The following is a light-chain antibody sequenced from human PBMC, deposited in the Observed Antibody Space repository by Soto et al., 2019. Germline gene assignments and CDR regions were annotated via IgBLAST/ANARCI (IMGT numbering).Light chain of an antibody. CDR3: QLCGTSPFT. CDR2: SAT. Sequence: DIVLTQSPGTLSLSPGQRATLSCRAGLAVNPNYIAWYQQRPGQAPSLLLSSATTRATGIPDRFSGTGSGTEFSLTISRLEPGDAAVYYCQLCGTSPFTFGPGSNLEIK. CDR1: LAVNPNY. J-gene: IGKJ2*01. V-gene: IGKV3-20*01.